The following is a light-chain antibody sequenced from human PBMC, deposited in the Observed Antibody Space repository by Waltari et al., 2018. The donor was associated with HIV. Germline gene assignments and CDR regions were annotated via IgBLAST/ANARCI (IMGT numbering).Light chain of an antibody. Sequence: DIQMTQSPSSLSASVGDRVTIPCRASQSISSSLNWYQQKPGKAPKLLIYAASSLQSGVPSRFSGSASGTDFTLTISSLQPEDFATYYCQQSYSTLFTFGPGTKVDIK. J-gene: IGKJ3*01. CDR2: AAS. CDR1: QSISSS. CDR3: QQSYSTLFT. V-gene: IGKV1-39*01.